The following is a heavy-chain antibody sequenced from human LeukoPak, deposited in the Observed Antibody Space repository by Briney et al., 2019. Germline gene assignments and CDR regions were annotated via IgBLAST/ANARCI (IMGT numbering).Heavy chain of an antibody. D-gene: IGHD3-3*01. CDR2: IYHSGRS. V-gene: IGHV4-38-2*01. CDR3: ARPVRNTIFGVVEFGY. Sequence: PSETLSLTCAVSGYSISRGYYWGWSRQPPGEGVEWIGRIYHSGRSYYNPSLKRRGTISVHTSKTQFSLKLSSVPAADTAVYYCARPVRNTIFGVVEFGYWGQGTLVTVSS. J-gene: IGHJ4*02. CDR1: GYSISRGYY.